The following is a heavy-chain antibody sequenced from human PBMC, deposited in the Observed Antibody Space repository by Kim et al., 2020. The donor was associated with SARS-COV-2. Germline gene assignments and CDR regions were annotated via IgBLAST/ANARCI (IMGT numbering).Heavy chain of an antibody. CDR2: INPNSGGT. D-gene: IGHD1-26*01. J-gene: IGHJ4*02. CDR1: GYTFTGYY. CDR3: ASDLTAIVGATISDY. Sequence: ASVKVSCKASGYTFTGYYMHWVRQAPGQGLEWMGWINPNSGGTNYAQKFQGRVTMTRDTSISTAYMELSRLRSDDTAVYYCASDLTAIVGATISDYWGQGTLVTVSS. V-gene: IGHV1-2*02.